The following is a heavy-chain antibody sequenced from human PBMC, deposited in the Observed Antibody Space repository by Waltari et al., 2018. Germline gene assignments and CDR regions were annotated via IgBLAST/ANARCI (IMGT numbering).Heavy chain of an antibody. D-gene: IGHD3-10*01. CDR1: GGSFSSYT. J-gene: IGHJ3*01. CDR2: IIPLFGTK. CDR3: ARDQVQGVITDAFDV. Sequence: QVHLVQSGAEVKRPGSSVKVSCEAPGGSFSSYTVTWVRQVPGQGLEWMGGIIPLFGTKKYAQQFQDRVTFSTDEATSTVYMEINSLRSEDTAVYFCARDQVQGVITDAFDVWGQGTMVTVSS. V-gene: IGHV1-69*05.